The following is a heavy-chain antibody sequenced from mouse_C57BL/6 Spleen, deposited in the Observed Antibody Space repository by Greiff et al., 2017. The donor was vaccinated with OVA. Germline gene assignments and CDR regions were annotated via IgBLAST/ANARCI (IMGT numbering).Heavy chain of an antibody. CDR2: IYPGSGNT. D-gene: IGHD2-5*01. J-gene: IGHJ2*01. Sequence: QVQLQQSGAELVRPGASVKLSCKASGYTFTDYYINWVKQRPGQGLEWIARIYPGSGNTYYNEKFKGKATLTAEKSSSTAYMQLSSLTSEDSAVYFCARERSNYEDFDYWGQGTTLTVSS. V-gene: IGHV1-76*01. CDR1: GYTFTDYY. CDR3: ARERSNYEDFDY.